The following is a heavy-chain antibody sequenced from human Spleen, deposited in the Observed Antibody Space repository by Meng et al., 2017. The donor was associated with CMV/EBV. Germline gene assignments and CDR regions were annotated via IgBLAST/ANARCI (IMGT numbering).Heavy chain of an antibody. CDR2: VYYSGTT. CDR1: GDSVTTNRYY. Sequence: CTVSGDSVTTNRYYWSWIRQSPGKGLEWIGYVYYSGTTNYNPSLKSRVTISLDMSKNQFYLKLSSVTAADTAVYHCARTAPAGYSSAWGQGTLVTVSS. V-gene: IGHV4-61*01. J-gene: IGHJ5*02. D-gene: IGHD3-22*01. CDR3: ARTAPAGYSSA.